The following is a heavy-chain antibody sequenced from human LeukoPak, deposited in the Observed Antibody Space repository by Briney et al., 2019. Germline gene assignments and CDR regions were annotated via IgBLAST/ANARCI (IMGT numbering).Heavy chain of an antibody. Sequence: GGSLRLSCAASGFTFSSYGMHWVRQAPGKGLEWVAFIRYDGSNKYHEDSVKGRFTISRDNSKNTLYLQMNSLRAEDTAVYYCAKDPRAGYSYGYGPASYYMDVWGKGTTVTVSS. CDR1: GFTFSSYG. V-gene: IGHV3-30*02. J-gene: IGHJ6*03. D-gene: IGHD5-18*01. CDR3: AKDPRAGYSYGYGPASYYMDV. CDR2: IRYDGSNK.